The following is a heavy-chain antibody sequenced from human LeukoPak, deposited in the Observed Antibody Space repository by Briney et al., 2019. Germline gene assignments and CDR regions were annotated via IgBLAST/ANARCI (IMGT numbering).Heavy chain of an antibody. CDR2: INHSGST. Sequence: SETLSLTCAVYGGSFSGYYWSWIRQPPGKWLEWVGEINHSGSTNYNPSLKSRVTISVDTSKNQFSLKLSSVTAADTAVYYCARDHGSGKVIFKDEHRGHGGDDYWGQGTLVTVSS. CDR1: GGSFSGYY. D-gene: IGHD3-10*01. CDR3: ARDHGSGKVIFKDEHRGHGGDDY. V-gene: IGHV4-34*01. J-gene: IGHJ4*02.